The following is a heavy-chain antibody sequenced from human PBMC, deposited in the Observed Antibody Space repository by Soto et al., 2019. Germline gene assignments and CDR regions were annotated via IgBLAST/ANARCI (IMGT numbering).Heavy chain of an antibody. CDR2: INPNSGGT. J-gene: IGHJ3*02. V-gene: IGHV1-2*02. Sequence: ASVKVSCKASGNTFSGYYMHWVRQAPGQGLEWMGWINPNSGGTNYAQKFQGRVTMTRDTSISTAYMELSRLRSDDTAVYYCARDQGRYCSGGSCFAIWGQGTMVTVSS. D-gene: IGHD2-15*01. CDR3: ARDQGRYCSGGSCFAI. CDR1: GNTFSGYY.